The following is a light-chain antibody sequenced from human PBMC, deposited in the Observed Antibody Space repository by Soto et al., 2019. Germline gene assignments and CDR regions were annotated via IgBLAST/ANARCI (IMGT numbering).Light chain of an antibody. V-gene: IGLV2-14*01. CDR3: SSYTSSSPFV. Sequence: QSALTQPASVSGSPGQSITISCTGTSSDVGGYNYVSWYQQHPGKAPKLTIYDVSNRPSGVSNRFSGSKSGNTASLTISGLQAEDEADYYCSSYTSSSPFVFGTGTKSPS. CDR2: DVS. J-gene: IGLJ1*01. CDR1: SSDVGGYNY.